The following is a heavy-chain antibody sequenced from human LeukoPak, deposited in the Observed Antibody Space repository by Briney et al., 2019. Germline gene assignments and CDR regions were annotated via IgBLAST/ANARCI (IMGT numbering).Heavy chain of an antibody. CDR3: ATGDYGGIYFDF. D-gene: IGHD4-23*01. CDR2: FTPEHGET. V-gene: IGHV1-24*01. CDR1: GYSLSELS. Sequence: GASVKVSCKVSGYSLSELSVHWVRQAPGIGLEWMGGFTPEHGETTYAQNLHGRVTMTEDTSTGTAYMELSSLRSDDTAMYYCATGDYGGIYFDFWGRGTLVTVSP. J-gene: IGHJ4*02.